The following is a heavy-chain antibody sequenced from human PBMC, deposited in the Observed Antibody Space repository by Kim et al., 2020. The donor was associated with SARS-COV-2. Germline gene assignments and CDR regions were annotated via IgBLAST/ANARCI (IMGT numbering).Heavy chain of an antibody. J-gene: IGHJ4*02. CDR3: ARHYDDSSGNYPTFDC. CDR2: ISSRGDYT. V-gene: IGHV3-23*01. D-gene: IGHD3-22*01. Sequence: GGSLRLSCAASGFTFSSYAMSWVRQAPGKGLEWVSLISSRGDYTNYADSVKGRFTISRDNSKNTLYLQMSSLRAEDTAVYYFARHYDDSSGNYPTFDCWGQGTLVTVSS. CDR1: GFTFSSYA.